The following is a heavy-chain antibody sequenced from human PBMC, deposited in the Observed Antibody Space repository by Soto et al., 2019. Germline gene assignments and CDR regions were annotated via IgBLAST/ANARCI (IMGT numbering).Heavy chain of an antibody. CDR2: ISDDGNNK. V-gene: IGHV3-30-3*01. J-gene: IGHJ4*02. Sequence: QVQLVESGGGVVQPGRSLRLSCAASGFTFSSYPMHWVRQAPGKGLECVGVISDDGNNKFYAGSVKGRFTISRDNSKNTLDLQMNSLRAEDTAVYYCARDGDSSSWGDFGYWGQGSLVTVPS. CDR1: GFTFSSYP. D-gene: IGHD6-13*01. CDR3: ARDGDSSSWGDFGY.